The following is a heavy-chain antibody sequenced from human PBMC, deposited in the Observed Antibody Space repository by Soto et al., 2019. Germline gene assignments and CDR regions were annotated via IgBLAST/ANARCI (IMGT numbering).Heavy chain of an antibody. CDR2: IYYSGRT. V-gene: IGHV4-39*01. CDR3: ARPRTTVVTQAYFDQ. J-gene: IGHJ4*02. D-gene: IGHD2-21*02. Sequence: XASLSLTCIVCGESISSSSYYWGWIRQPPGKGLEWIGSIYYSGRTYYNPSFKSRVTISIETSKNQFSLKLSSVTATDTAVYHCARPRTTVVTQAYFDQWGQGALVTVSS. CDR1: GESISSSSYY.